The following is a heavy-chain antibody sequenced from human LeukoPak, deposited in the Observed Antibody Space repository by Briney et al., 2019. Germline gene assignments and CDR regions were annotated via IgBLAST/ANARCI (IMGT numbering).Heavy chain of an antibody. CDR2: MNPNSGNT. Sequence: ASVKVSCKASGYTFTNYDINWVRQATGQGLEWLGWMNPNSGNTGFAQKFQGRVTITRNTSISTAYMELSSLRSEDTAVYYCARSTMIDDYWGQGTLVTVSS. CDR1: GYTFTNYD. D-gene: IGHD3-22*01. V-gene: IGHV1-8*03. CDR3: ARSTMIDDY. J-gene: IGHJ4*02.